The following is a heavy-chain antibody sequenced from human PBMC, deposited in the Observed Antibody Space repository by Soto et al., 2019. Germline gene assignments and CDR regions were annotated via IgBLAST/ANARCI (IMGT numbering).Heavy chain of an antibody. CDR3: ASRQINSRRWGYYYYSMDV. J-gene: IGHJ6*03. CDR2: IYYSGST. Sequence: SETLSLTCTVSGGSISSSSYYWGWIRQPPGKGLEWIGSIYYSGSTYYNPSLKSRVTISVDTSKNQFSLKLSSVTAADTAVYYCASRQINSRRWGYYYYSMDVWGKGTTVTVSS. CDR1: GGSISSSSYY. V-gene: IGHV4-39*01. D-gene: IGHD6-13*01.